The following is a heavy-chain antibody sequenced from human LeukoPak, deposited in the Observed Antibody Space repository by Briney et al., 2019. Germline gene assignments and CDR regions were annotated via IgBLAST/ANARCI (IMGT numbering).Heavy chain of an antibody. V-gene: IGHV1-2*02. D-gene: IGHD5-12*01. CDR2: INPNSGGT. Sequence: ASVKVSCKASGYTFTGYYMHWVRQAPGQGLEWMGWINPNSGGTNYAQKFQGRVTMTRDTSISTAYMELSRLRSDDTAVYYCARGRGGIVATIKEGYGFDYWGQGTLVTVSS. CDR1: GYTFTGYY. CDR3: ARGRGGIVATIKEGYGFDY. J-gene: IGHJ4*02.